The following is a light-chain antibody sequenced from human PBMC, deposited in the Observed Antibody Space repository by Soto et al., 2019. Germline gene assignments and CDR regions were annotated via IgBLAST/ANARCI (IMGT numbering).Light chain of an antibody. Sequence: EIVLTQSPGTLSLSPGERATLSCRASQSVSSSYLAWYQQNPGQAPRLLIFGASSRATGIPDRFSGSGSGTDFTLTISRLEPEDFEVYYCQQYGSSPTWTFGQGTKV. V-gene: IGKV3-20*01. CDR1: QSVSSSY. CDR2: GAS. CDR3: QQYGSSPTWT. J-gene: IGKJ1*01.